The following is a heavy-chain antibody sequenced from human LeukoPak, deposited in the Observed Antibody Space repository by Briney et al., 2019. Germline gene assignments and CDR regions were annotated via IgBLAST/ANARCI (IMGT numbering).Heavy chain of an antibody. CDR2: ISRGSHTI. V-gene: IGHV3-48*04. J-gene: IGHJ4*02. D-gene: IGHD1-1*01. CDR3: SRETTSGY. CDR1: GFSFSGYS. Sequence: PGGSLRLSCAASGFSFSGYSMSWVRQPPGQGLEWISYISRGSHTIYYADSVRGRFTISRDDAKNSLYLRMNSLRAEDTGIYYCSRETTSGYWGQGTLVTVSS.